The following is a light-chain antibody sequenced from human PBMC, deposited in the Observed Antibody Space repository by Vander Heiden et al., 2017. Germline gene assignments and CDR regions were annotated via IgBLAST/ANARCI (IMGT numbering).Light chain of an antibody. CDR1: QDVSSTY. CDR3: HQYGTSPRT. CDR2: GAS. J-gene: IGKJ1*01. Sequence: EIVLTQSPATLSLSPGERATLSCRTSQDVSSTYLAWYQQKPGQPPRLLIYGASSRATGIPDRFSGSGSGTDFTLTITTLEPEDFAVYYCHQYGTSPRTFGQGTKVEIK. V-gene: IGKV3-20*01.